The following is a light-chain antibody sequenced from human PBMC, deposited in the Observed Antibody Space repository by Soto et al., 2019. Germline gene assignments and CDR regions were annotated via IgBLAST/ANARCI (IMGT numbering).Light chain of an antibody. CDR1: QSISSW. CDR2: KAS. CDR3: QQYESFPRT. J-gene: IGKJ1*01. V-gene: IGKV1-5*03. Sequence: DIQMTQSPSTLSASVGDRVTITCRASQSISSWLAWYQQKPGKAPKLLIYKASSLESGVQSRFSGSGSGTEFPLSISSLQPDDFAPYYCQQYESFPRTFVQGTKVDIK.